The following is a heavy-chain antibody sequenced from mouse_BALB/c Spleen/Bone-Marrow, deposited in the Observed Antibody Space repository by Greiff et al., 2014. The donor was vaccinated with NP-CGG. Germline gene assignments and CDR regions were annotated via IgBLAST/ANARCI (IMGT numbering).Heavy chain of an antibody. CDR3: TPRLRY. Sequence: LQESGSELVRPGASVKLSCKASGYTFTSYWMHWVKQRPGQGLEWIGNIYPGSGSTNYDEKFKSQATLTVDTSSSTAYMQLSSLTSEDSAVYYCTPRLRYWGQGTTLTVSS. J-gene: IGHJ2*01. D-gene: IGHD1-2*01. CDR1: GYTFTSYW. V-gene: IGHV1S22*01. CDR2: IYPGSGST.